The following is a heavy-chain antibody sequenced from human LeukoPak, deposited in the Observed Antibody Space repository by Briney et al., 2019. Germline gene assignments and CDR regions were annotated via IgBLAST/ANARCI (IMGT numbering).Heavy chain of an antibody. CDR3: ARVSPIAVAGSSYYYAMDV. Sequence: SETLSLTCNVSGGSISNYYWTWSRQPAGKGLEWIGRIYSSGTTTYNPSLKSRLAMSIDTSRHQFSLKLSSVTAADTAVYYCARVSPIAVAGSSYYYAMDVWGQPTTV. V-gene: IGHV4-4*07. D-gene: IGHD6-19*01. CDR2: IYSSGTT. CDR1: GGSISNYY. J-gene: IGHJ6*02.